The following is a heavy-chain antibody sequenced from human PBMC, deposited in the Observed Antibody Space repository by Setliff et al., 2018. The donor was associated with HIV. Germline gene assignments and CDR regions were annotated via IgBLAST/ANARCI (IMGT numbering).Heavy chain of an antibody. CDR3: ARATLGVCSGGSCFGGMDV. V-gene: IGHV3-48*03. CDR1: GFSFSSYE. CDR2: ISGLGGGTI. Sequence: TGGSLRLSCAASGFSFSSYEMNWVRQAPGKGLEWVSYISGLGGGTIYYADSVRGRFTISRDDAEKSVYLQMNSLRAEDTAAYYCARATLGVCSGGSCFGGMDVWGQGATVTVSS. J-gene: IGHJ6*02. D-gene: IGHD2-15*01.